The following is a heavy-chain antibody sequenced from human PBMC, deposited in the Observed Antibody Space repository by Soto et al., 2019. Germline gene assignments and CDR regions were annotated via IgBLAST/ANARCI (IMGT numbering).Heavy chain of an antibody. D-gene: IGHD3-10*01. J-gene: IGHJ6*02. Sequence: QVQLVESGGGVVQPGTSLRLSCAASGFTFSRYAMHWVRQAPGKGWEWVAGISYDGTNKYPTDSVEGRFSISRDNSTNTLFLQMDSLRGDDTAMYYCSKALADYVSGTFYALDVWGQGPAVTVSS. V-gene: IGHV3-30*18. CDR1: GFTFSRYA. CDR2: ISYDGTNK. CDR3: SKALADYVSGTFYALDV.